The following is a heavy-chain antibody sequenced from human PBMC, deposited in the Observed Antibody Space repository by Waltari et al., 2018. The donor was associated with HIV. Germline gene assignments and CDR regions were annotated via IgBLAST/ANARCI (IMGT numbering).Heavy chain of an antibody. V-gene: IGHV4-39*01. CDR3: TRIKGTIYSSYFGMDV. D-gene: IGHD3-10*01. J-gene: IGHJ6*02. CDR2: ISYSENT. Sequence: QLQLQESGPGLVKPSETLSLTCTVSGGSMSSRSNDYLGWIRQPPGKGLEWIGSISYSENTYYNPSLKGRVTLSIDTSENQFSLRLNSVTATDTAVYYCTRIKGTIYSSYFGMDVWGQGTTVIVSS. CDR1: GGSMSSRSNDY.